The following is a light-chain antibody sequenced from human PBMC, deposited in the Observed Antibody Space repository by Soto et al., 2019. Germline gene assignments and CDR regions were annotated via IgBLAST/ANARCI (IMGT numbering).Light chain of an antibody. CDR3: SSYTSSGV. CDR2: EVS. CDR1: SSDVGGHNY. J-gene: IGLJ1*01. Sequence: QSALTQPASVSGSPGQSIAISCTGTSSDVGGHNYVSWYQQHPGKAPKLMIYEVSNRPSGASNRFSGSKSGNTASLTISGLQAEDEADYYCSSYTSSGVFXTGTKLTVL. V-gene: IGLV2-14*01.